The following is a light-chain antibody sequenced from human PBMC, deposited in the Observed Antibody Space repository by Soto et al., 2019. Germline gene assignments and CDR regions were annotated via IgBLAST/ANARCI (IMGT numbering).Light chain of an antibody. Sequence: EIVLTQSPGTLSLSPGERATLSCRASQGVSSYLAWYQQKPGQAPRVLIYGTSIRASGVPERFSGGGSGTDFTLTITRLEPEDFAVYYCQQYGSSLFTFGPGTKVDIK. V-gene: IGKV3-20*01. CDR2: GTS. CDR1: QGVSSY. J-gene: IGKJ3*01. CDR3: QQYGSSLFT.